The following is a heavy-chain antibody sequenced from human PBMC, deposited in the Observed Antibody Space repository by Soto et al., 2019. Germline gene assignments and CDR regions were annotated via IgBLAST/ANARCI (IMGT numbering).Heavy chain of an antibody. Sequence: GGSLRLSCAASAFTFSTYSMNWVRQAPGKGLEWVASIDSSSVYIYYADSVKGRFTISRDNAKNSLYLQMNSLRAEDTAVYYCGRITDYCRSSTCSHPFDYWGQGTLVTVSS. CDR2: IDSSSVYI. V-gene: IGHV3-21*01. D-gene: IGHD2-2*01. CDR3: GRITDYCRSSTCSHPFDY. J-gene: IGHJ4*02. CDR1: AFTFSTYS.